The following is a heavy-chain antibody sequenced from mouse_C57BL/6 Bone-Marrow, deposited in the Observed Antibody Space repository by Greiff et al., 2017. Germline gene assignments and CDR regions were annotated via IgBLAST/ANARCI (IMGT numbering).Heavy chain of an antibody. V-gene: IGHV14-2*01. D-gene: IGHD2-2*01. CDR3: ARGEGYDDIDY. CDR1: GFNIKDYY. Sequence: EVQLQQSGAELVKPGASVKLSCTASGFNIKDYYMHWVKQRTEQGLEWIGRIDPEDGETKYAPKFPGKATITADTSSNTAYLQLSRLTSEDTAVYYCARGEGYDDIDYWGQGTTLTVSS. CDR2: IDPEDGET. J-gene: IGHJ2*01.